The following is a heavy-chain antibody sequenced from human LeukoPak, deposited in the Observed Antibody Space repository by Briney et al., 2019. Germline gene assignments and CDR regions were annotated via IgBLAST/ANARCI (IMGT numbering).Heavy chain of an antibody. V-gene: IGHV1-18*04. CDR2: IGAYNGNT. CDR1: GYTFTGYY. Sequence: ASVKVSCKASGYTFTGYYMHWVRQAPGQGLEWMGWIGAYNGNTNYAQKLQGRVTMTTDTSTSTAYMELRSLRSDDTAVYYCARDATGSDSYYDFWSGYYTVDYWGQGTLVTVSS. J-gene: IGHJ4*02. D-gene: IGHD3-3*01. CDR3: ARDATGSDSYYDFWSGYYTVDY.